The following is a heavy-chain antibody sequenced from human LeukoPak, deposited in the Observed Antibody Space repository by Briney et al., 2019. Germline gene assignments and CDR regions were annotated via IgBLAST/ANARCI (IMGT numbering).Heavy chain of an antibody. V-gene: IGHV4-59*12. J-gene: IGHJ4*02. D-gene: IGHD6-19*01. CDR2: IYHSGST. Sequence: PSETLSLTCTVSGDSISSYYWSWIRQPPGKGLEWIGYIYHSGSTYYNPSLKSRVTISVDRSKNQFSLKLSPVTAADTAVYYCARDRSSGWYGTFDYWGQGTLVTVSS. CDR1: GDSISSYY. CDR3: ARDRSSGWYGTFDY.